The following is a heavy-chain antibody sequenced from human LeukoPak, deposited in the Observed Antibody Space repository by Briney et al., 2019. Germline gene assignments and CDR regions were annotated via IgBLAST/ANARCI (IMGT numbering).Heavy chain of an antibody. Sequence: SSETLSLTCTVSGGSISSGGYYWSWIRQHPGKGLEWIGYIYYSGSTDYNPSLRSRVTISVDTSNNQFSLRLGSVTAADTAIYHCARHCCSAPSKRVFDIWGQGTMVTVSS. V-gene: IGHV4-39*01. CDR2: IYYSGST. CDR3: ARHCCSAPSKRVFDI. D-gene: IGHD2-15*01. J-gene: IGHJ3*02. CDR1: GGSISSGGYY.